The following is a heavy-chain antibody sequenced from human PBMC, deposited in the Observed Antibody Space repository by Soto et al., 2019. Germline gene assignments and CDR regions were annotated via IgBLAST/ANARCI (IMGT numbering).Heavy chain of an antibody. Sequence: LXLSCAASGFTFSNAWMSWVRQAPGKGLEWVGRIKSKTDGGTTDYAAPVKGRFTISRDDSKNTLYLQMNSLQNEDTAVYYCTTRRPTYYYESSGYWRVDYFDYWGPGTLVTVFS. V-gene: IGHV3-15*01. J-gene: IGHJ4*02. D-gene: IGHD3-22*01. CDR1: GFTFSNAW. CDR2: IKSKTDGGTT. CDR3: TTRRPTYYYESSGYWRVDYFDY.